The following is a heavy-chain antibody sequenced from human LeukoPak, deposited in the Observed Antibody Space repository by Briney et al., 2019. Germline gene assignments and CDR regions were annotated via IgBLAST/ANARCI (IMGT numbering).Heavy chain of an antibody. CDR1: GFTFSSYA. V-gene: IGHV3-23*01. Sequence: GGSLRLSCAASGFTFSSYAMSWVRQAPGKGLEWVSAISGSGGSTYYADSVEGRFTISRDNSKNTLYLQMNSLRAEDTAVYYCAKGYSRLDYYYGMDVWGQGTTVTVSS. D-gene: IGHD5-18*01. CDR3: AKGYSRLDYYYGMDV. J-gene: IGHJ6*02. CDR2: ISGSGGST.